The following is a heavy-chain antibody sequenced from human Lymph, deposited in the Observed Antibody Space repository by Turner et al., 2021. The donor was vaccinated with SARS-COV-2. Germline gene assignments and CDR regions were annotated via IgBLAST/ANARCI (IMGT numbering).Heavy chain of an antibody. D-gene: IGHD2-15*01. CDR2: ISSSSSYT. V-gene: IGHV3-11*06. J-gene: IGHJ4*02. Sequence: QVQLVESGGGLVKPGGSLRLAGAAPGFTFSDYYMSWIRQAPGKGLEWVSYISSSSSYTNYADSVKGRFTISRDNAKNSLYLQMNSLRAEDTAVYYCAREYCSGGICYSYYFDYWGQGTLVTVSS. CDR1: GFTFSDYY. CDR3: AREYCSGGICYSYYFDY.